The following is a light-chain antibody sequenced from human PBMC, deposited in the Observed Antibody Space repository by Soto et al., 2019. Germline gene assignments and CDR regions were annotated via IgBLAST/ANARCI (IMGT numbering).Light chain of an antibody. V-gene: IGKV3-11*01. Sequence: EIVLTQSPATLSLSPGERATLSCRASQSVSSYLAWYQQKPGQAPRLLIYDASNSATGIPARFSGSGSGTDFTITISSLEPEDFAVYSSLTFGGGTKVDIK. CDR3: LT. J-gene: IGKJ4*01. CDR2: DAS. CDR1: QSVSSY.